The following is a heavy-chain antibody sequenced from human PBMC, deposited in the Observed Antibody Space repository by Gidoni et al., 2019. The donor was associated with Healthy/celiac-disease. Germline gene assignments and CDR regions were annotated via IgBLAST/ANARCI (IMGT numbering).Heavy chain of an antibody. J-gene: IGHJ4*02. CDR2: IKQDGSEK. Sequence: EVQLVESGGGLVQPGGSLRLSCVASGFTFGRHWMCCGRQAPGEGREWVANIKQDGSEKYYVDTVKGRFTISRDNSKNSLYLQMNSLRAEDTAVYYCARALGYCSGGSCYWGDFDYWGQGTLVTVSS. D-gene: IGHD2-15*01. CDR1: GFTFGRHW. CDR3: ARALGYCSGGSCYWGDFDY. V-gene: IGHV3-7*03.